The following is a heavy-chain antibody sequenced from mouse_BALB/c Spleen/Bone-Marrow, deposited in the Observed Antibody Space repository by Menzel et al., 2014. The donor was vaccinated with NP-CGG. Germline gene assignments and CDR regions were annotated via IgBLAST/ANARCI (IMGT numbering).Heavy chain of an antibody. V-gene: IGHV14-3*02. CDR3: AREATYALDY. J-gene: IGHJ4*01. D-gene: IGHD3-2*02. CDR2: IDPANGNT. Sequence: EVQLQQSEAELVKPGASVKLSCTASGFNIKDTYMHWVKQRPEQGLEWIGRIDPANGNTKSDPKFQGKATITADTSSNPAYLQLSSLTSEDAAAYYCAREATYALDYWGQGTSVTVSS. CDR1: GFNIKDTY.